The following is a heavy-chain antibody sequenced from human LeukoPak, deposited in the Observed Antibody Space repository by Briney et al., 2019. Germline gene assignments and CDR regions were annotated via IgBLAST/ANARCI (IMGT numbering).Heavy chain of an antibody. D-gene: IGHD3-9*01. CDR2: ISSSSSYI. V-gene: IGHV3-21*01. J-gene: IGHJ4*02. Sequence: GGSLRLSCAASGFTFSSYSMNCVRQTPGKGLEWVSSISSSSSYIYYADSVKGRFTISRDNAKNSLYLQMNSLRAEDTAVYYCASGSDILTGYYGYWGQGTLVTVSS. CDR3: ASGSDILTGYYGY. CDR1: GFTFSSYS.